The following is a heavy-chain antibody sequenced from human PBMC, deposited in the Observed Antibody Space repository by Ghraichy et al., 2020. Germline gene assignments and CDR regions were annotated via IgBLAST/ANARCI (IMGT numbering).Heavy chain of an antibody. J-gene: IGHJ4*02. V-gene: IGHV4-34*01. CDR2: VSHSGNT. Sequence: SETLSLTCAVYGGSFSKYDWSWIRQPPGKGLEGIGEVSHSGNTTYNPSLASRVTVSVDTSKNQLSLKLNSVTAADTAVYFCARWTFGDYGQAQYWGQGTLVSGS. D-gene: IGHD4-17*01. CDR1: GGSFSKYD. CDR3: ARWTFGDYGQAQY.